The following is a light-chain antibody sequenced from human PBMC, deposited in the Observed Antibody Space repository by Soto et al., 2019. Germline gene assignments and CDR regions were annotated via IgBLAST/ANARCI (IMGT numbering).Light chain of an antibody. CDR2: GAS. CDR3: QQYNNWPQWT. J-gene: IGKJ1*01. V-gene: IGKV3-15*01. Sequence: EILMTQSPATLSVSPGERATLSCRASHSVSRNLAWYQQKPGQTPRLLIYGASARATGTPARFSGSGSGTEYTLTSSSVQSEDFAVYYWQQYNNWPQWTFGQGTNVEIK. CDR1: HSVSRN.